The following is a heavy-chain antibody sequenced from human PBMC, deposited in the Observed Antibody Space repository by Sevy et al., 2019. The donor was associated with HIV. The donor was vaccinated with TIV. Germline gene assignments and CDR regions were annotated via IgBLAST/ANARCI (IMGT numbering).Heavy chain of an antibody. V-gene: IGHV1-69*13. CDR3: AREGGVATTGDHDAFDI. D-gene: IGHD7-27*01. Sequence: ASVKVSCKASGDTFSTYGLSWVRQAPGQGLEWMGGIIPIFGTPNYAQKFQGRVTITADESASTAYMELSSRRSEDTALDYCAREGGVATTGDHDAFDIWGHGTLVTVSS. CDR1: GDTFSTYG. J-gene: IGHJ3*02. CDR2: IIPIFGTP.